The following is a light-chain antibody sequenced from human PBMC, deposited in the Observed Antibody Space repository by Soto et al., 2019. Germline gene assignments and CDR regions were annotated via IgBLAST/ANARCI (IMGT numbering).Light chain of an antibody. CDR2: DTN. Sequence: QAVVTQEPSLTVSPGGTVTLTCGSSTGAVTSGHYPYWFQQKPGQAPRTLIYDTNNKQSWTPARFSGSLLGGKAALTLSGVQPEDEAEYYCLLSYSGARAGVFGGGTKLTVL. V-gene: IGLV7-46*01. CDR3: LLSYSGARAGV. CDR1: TGAVTSGHY. J-gene: IGLJ3*02.